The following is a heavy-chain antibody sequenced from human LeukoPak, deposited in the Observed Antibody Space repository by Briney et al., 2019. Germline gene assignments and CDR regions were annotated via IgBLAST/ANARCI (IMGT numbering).Heavy chain of an antibody. CDR3: AREDPLRYYFDY. Sequence: SVKVSCKASGGTFSSYAISWVRQAPGQGLEWMGRIIPILSIANSAQKFQGRVTITADKSTSTAYMELSSLRSEDTAVYYCAREDPLRYYFDYWGQGTLVTVSS. J-gene: IGHJ4*02. V-gene: IGHV1-69*04. CDR1: GGTFSSYA. D-gene: IGHD3-10*01. CDR2: IIPILSIA.